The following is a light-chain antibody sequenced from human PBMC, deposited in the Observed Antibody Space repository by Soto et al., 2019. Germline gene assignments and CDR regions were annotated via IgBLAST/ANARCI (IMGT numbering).Light chain of an antibody. CDR3: QQYGSSPWT. V-gene: IGKV3-20*01. J-gene: IGKJ1*01. Sequence: DIVLTQSPGTLSLSPGERASLSCRASQSLSGYLAWYQQRPGQAPRLLIYTTSNRSTDIPDRFSGSGSGTDFTLTISRLEPEAFAVYYCQQYGSSPWTLGQGTKVDIK. CDR2: TTS. CDR1: QSLSGY.